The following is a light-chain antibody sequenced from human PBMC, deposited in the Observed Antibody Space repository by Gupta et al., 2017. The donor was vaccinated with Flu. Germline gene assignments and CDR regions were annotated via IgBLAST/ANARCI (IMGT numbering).Light chain of an antibody. CDR2: GSS. CDR1: QSVSSN. Sequence: IVMTQSQAILSVSPGERATLTCRACQSVSSNLAWYQQKPVQAPGLLIYGSSTRAPGTPARFSGSWSWADFTLTISSLQSEDFAVYYCQQYNNWRTITFGHGTRLEIK. J-gene: IGKJ5*01. CDR3: QQYNNWRTIT. V-gene: IGKV3-15*01.